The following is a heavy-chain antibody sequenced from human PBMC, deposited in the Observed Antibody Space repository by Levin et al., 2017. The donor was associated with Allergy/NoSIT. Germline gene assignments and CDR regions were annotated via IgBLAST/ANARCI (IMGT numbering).Heavy chain of an antibody. D-gene: IGHD2-21*02. Sequence: ASVKVSCKASGYTFTGYYMHWVRQAPGQGLEWMGWINPNSGGTNYAQKFQGRVTMTRDTSISTAYMELSRLRSDDTAVYYCARARIVVVTAPYYYGMDVWGQGTTVTVSS. CDR1: GYTFTGYY. V-gene: IGHV1-2*02. CDR2: INPNSGGT. J-gene: IGHJ6*02. CDR3: ARARIVVVTAPYYYGMDV.